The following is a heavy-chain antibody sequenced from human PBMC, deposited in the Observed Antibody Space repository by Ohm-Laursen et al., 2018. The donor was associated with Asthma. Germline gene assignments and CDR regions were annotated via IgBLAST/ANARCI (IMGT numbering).Heavy chain of an antibody. J-gene: IGHJ4*02. Sequence: SLRLSCAAPGFTFSSYGMHWVRQAPGKGLEWVAVISHDGSNKYYADSVKGRFTISRDNSKNTLYLQMNSLRAEDTAVYYCAKVSLSHYGSGMDFDYWGQGTLVTVSS. D-gene: IGHD3-10*01. CDR3: AKVSLSHYGSGMDFDY. CDR1: GFTFSSYG. V-gene: IGHV3-30*12. CDR2: ISHDGSNK.